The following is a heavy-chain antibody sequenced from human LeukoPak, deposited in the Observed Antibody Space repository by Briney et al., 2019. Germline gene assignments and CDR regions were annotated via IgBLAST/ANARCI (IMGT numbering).Heavy chain of an antibody. CDR3: ARDRLGP. CDR1: GSSINSSSYY. CDR2: ISYSGSS. J-gene: IGHJ5*02. Sequence: SETLSLTCTVSGSSINSSSYYWGWIRQPPGKGLEWIGTISYSGSSYYNPSLKSRVTTSLDTSRNQFSLKLSSVTAADTAVYYCARDRLGPWGQGTLVTVSS. V-gene: IGHV4-39*07.